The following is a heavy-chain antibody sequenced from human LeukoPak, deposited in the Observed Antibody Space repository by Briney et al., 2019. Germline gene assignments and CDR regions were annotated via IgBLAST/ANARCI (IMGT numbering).Heavy chain of an antibody. CDR3: TREKGRWLQLPRLED. CDR2: ISYDEDNK. J-gene: IGHJ4*02. Sequence: GGSLRLSCAASGFTFNSFPMHWVRQVPGKGLEWVAVISYDEDNKSYATSVKGRFTISRDKAKNTVYLQMNSLRTDDTAVYYCTREKGRWLQLPRLEDWGQGTLVTVSS. CDR1: GFTFNSFP. D-gene: IGHD5-24*01. V-gene: IGHV3-30*04.